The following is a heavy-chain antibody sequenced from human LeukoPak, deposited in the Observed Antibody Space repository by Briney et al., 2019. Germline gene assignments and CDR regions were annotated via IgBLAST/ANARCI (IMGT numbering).Heavy chain of an antibody. Sequence: SETLSLTCTVSGGSISSSSYYWGWIRQPPGKGLEWIGSIYYSGSTYYNPSLKSRVTISVDTSKNQFSLKLSSVTAADTAVYYCARISYDSPGAFDIWGQGTMVTVSS. D-gene: IGHD3-22*01. CDR2: IYYSGST. J-gene: IGHJ3*02. CDR1: GGSISSSSYY. V-gene: IGHV4-39*07. CDR3: ARISYDSPGAFDI.